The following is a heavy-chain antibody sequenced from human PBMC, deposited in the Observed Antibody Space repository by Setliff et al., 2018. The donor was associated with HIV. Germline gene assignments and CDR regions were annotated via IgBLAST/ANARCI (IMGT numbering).Heavy chain of an antibody. D-gene: IGHD3-10*01. CDR3: AGTREMVRGVITPAFDY. J-gene: IGHJ4*02. CDR2: IIPIFGTA. Sequence: GASVKVSCKASGGTFSSYTINWVRQAPGQGLEWMGGIIPIFGTANYAQKFQGRVTITTDESTSTAYMELRSLRSEDTALYYCAGTREMVRGVITPAFDYWGRGTLVTVSS. V-gene: IGHV1-69*05. CDR1: GGTFSSYT.